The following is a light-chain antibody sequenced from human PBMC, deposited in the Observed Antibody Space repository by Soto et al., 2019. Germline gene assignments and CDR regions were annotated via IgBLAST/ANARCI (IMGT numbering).Light chain of an antibody. CDR1: QSVSSTY. CDR3: QYYSSSLSIT. Sequence: EIVLMQSPGILSLSPGERATLSCRASQSVSSTYLAWYQQKPGQAPRLLIHGASSRATGIPDRFSGSGSGTDFTLTISRLEPEDFAVYYCQYYSSSLSITFGQGTRLDIK. J-gene: IGKJ5*01. CDR2: GAS. V-gene: IGKV3-20*01.